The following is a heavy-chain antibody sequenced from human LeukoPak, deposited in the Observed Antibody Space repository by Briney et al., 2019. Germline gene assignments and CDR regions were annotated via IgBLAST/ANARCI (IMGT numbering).Heavy chain of an antibody. Sequence: GGSLRLSCAASGFTFSDYYMSWIRQAPGKGLEWVSSISSSSSYIYYAESVKGRFTMSRDNAKNSLYLQMNSLRAEDTAVYNCARATTYDILTGYFDYWGQGTLVTVSS. V-gene: IGHV3-11*06. CDR1: GFTFSDYY. D-gene: IGHD3-9*01. J-gene: IGHJ4*02. CDR3: ARATTYDILTGYFDY. CDR2: ISSSSSYI.